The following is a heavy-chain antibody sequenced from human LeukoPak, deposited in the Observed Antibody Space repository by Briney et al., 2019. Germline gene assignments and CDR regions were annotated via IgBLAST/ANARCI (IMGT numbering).Heavy chain of an antibody. J-gene: IGHJ4*02. CDR3: ATSPYGGNRDY. D-gene: IGHD4-23*01. V-gene: IGHV3-23*01. CDR1: GFTFSRYA. CDR2: ISGSGGST. Sequence: GGSLRLSCEASGFTFSRYAMSWVRQAPGKGLEWVSAISGSGGSTYYADSVKGRFTISRDNSKNTLYLQMNSLRAEDTAVYYCATSPYGGNRDYWGQGTLVTVSS.